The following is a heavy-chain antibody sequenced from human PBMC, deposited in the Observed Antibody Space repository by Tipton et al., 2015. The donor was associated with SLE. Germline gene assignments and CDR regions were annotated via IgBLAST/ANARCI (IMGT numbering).Heavy chain of an antibody. CDR3: SRSDFGIVPDY. V-gene: IGHV4-59*11. D-gene: IGHD1-26*01. CDR1: GGPISNHY. Sequence: TLSLTCTVSGGPISNHYWSWLWQPPGEGLEWIGFFYYSGSTDYNPSLRSRVTISVNTSKNQVFLQLSSVTAADTAVYYCSRSDFGIVPDYWGRGTLVTVSS. CDR2: FYYSGST. J-gene: IGHJ4*02.